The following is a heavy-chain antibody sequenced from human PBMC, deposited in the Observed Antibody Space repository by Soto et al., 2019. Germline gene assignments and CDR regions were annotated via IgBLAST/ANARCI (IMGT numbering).Heavy chain of an antibody. D-gene: IGHD4-17*01. Sequence: QVQLVESGGGVVQPGGSLSLSCATSGFTFTSFTMHWVRQAPGKGLEWIAVMSYDGARTDYADAVKGRFTISRDTSKNTLYLQMTNMRPDDTAMYYWARELPYGDTNWFDPWGEGTLVTVSS. CDR2: MSYDGART. J-gene: IGHJ5*02. V-gene: IGHV3-30-3*01. CDR3: ARELPYGDTNWFDP. CDR1: GFTFTSFT.